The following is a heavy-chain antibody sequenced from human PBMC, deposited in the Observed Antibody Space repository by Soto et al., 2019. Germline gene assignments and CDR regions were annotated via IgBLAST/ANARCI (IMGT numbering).Heavy chain of an antibody. Sequence: AAVKVSCKASGYTFTGYYMHWVRQAPGQGLEWMGWINPNSGGTDYAQKFQGRVTMTRDTSISTAYMELSRLRSDDTAVYYCAGGVLSGSYYNWFDPWGQGTPVTVSS. CDR3: AGGVLSGSYYNWFDP. V-gene: IGHV1-2*02. J-gene: IGHJ5*02. CDR1: GYTFTGYY. D-gene: IGHD1-26*01. CDR2: INPNSGGT.